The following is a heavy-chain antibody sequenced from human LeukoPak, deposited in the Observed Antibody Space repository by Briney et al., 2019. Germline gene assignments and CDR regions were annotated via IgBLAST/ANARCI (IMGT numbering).Heavy chain of an antibody. D-gene: IGHD3-10*02. J-gene: IGHJ6*02. V-gene: IGHV3-66*01. Sequence: LEWVSVLYSGGSKHYSASVKGRFTISRDDSKNSLYLQMNSLRGEDTAVFYCARATMLGYYYGLDVWGQGPTVTVSS. CDR2: LYSGGSK. CDR3: ARATMLGYYYGLDV.